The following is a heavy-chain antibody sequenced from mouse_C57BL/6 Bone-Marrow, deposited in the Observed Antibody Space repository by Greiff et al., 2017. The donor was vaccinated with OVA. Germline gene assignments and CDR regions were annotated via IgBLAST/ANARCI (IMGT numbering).Heavy chain of an antibody. CDR2: ISSGSSTI. J-gene: IGHJ3*01. Sequence: DVKLVESGGGLVKPGGSLKLSCAASGFTFSDYGMHWVRQAPEKGLEWVAYISSGSSTIYYADTVKGRFTISRDNAKNTLFLQMTSLRSEDTAMYYCANDGYSAWFAYWGQGTLVTVSA. D-gene: IGHD2-3*01. CDR1: GFTFSDYG. CDR3: ANDGYSAWFAY. V-gene: IGHV5-17*01.